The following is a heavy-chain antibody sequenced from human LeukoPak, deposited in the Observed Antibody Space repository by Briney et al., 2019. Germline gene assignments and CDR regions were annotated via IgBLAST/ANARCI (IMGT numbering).Heavy chain of an antibody. CDR1: EFTFSNYA. J-gene: IGHJ5*02. V-gene: IGHV3-23*01. D-gene: IGHD6-19*01. Sequence: GGSLRLSCVASEFTFSNYAMSWVRQAPGKGLEWVSVISGSGGSTYYADSVKGRFTISRDNSKNTLYLQMNSLRPEDTAIYSCAKDVFRRGSVAGWFDPWGQGTLVTVSS. CDR3: AKDVFRRGSVAGWFDP. CDR2: ISGSGGST.